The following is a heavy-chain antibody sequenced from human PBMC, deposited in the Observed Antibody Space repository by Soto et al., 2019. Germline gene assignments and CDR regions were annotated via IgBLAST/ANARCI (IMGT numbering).Heavy chain of an antibody. CDR3: AKESITGTLDYYYGMDV. D-gene: IGHD1-20*01. J-gene: IGHJ6*02. V-gene: IGHV3-30*18. CDR2: ISYDGSNK. Sequence: GGSLRLSCAASGFTFSSYGMHWVRQAPGKGLEWVAVISYDGSNKYYADSVKGRFTISRDNSKNTLYLQMNSLRAEDTAVYYCAKESITGTLDYYYGMDVWGQGTTVTVSS. CDR1: GFTFSSYG.